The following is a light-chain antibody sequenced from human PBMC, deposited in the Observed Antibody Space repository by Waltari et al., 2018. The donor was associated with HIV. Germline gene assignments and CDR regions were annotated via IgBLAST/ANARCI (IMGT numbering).Light chain of an antibody. CDR2: RSN. J-gene: IGLJ3*02. Sequence: QSVLTQPPSASGTPGQRVAISCSGSSSNIGSNYVYWYQQLPGAAPKVLSYRSNRRPSGVADRVSGTKSGTSASLAISALQSEEEADYDGATWDDSRSGPVVGGGTKLTVL. CDR3: ATWDDSRSGPV. CDR1: SSNIGSNY. V-gene: IGLV1-47*01.